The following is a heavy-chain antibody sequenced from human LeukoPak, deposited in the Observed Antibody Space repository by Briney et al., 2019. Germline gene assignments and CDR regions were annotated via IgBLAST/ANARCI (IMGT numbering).Heavy chain of an antibody. D-gene: IGHD3-9*01. CDR2: INPNSGGT. CDR1: GYTFTGYY. J-gene: IGHJ6*02. CDR3: ARGLRYFDWLSHYYYGMDV. V-gene: IGHV1-2*02. Sequence: ASVKVSCKASGYTFTGYYMHWVRQAPGQGLEWMGWINPNSGGTNYAQKFQGRVTMTRDTSISTAYMELSRLRSDDTAVYYCARGLRYFDWLSHYYYGMDVWGQGTTVTVSS.